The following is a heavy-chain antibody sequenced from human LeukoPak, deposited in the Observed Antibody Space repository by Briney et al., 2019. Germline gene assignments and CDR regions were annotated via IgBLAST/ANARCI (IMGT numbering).Heavy chain of an antibody. Sequence: PGGSLRLSCAASGFTFSNAWMSWVRQAPGKGLEWVSVIYSGGSTYYADSVKGRFTISRDNSKNTLYLQMNSLRAEDTAVYYCATAAAEDDYWGQGTLVTVSS. CDR2: IYSGGST. V-gene: IGHV3-66*01. CDR3: ATAAAEDDY. J-gene: IGHJ4*02. CDR1: GFTFSNAW. D-gene: IGHD6-13*01.